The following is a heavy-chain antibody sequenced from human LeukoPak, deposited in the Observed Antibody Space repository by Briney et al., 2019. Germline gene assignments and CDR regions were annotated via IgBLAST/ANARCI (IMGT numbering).Heavy chain of an antibody. CDR1: GGTFISYA. V-gene: IGHV1-69*05. D-gene: IGHD3-10*01. J-gene: IGHJ4*02. CDR2: IIPIFGTA. Sequence: SVKVSCKASGGTFISYAISWVRQAPGQGLEWMGGIIPIFGTANYAQKFQGRVTITTDESTSTAYMELSSLRSEDTAVYYCAARGGVRGVISFYWGQGTLVTVSS. CDR3: AARGGVRGVISFY.